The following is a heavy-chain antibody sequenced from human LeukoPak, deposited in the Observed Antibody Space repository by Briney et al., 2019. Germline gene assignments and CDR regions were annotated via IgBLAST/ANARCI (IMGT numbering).Heavy chain of an antibody. CDR3: AKDRISLYYYDSSGYYFEAFDI. Sequence: PGGSLRLSCAASGFTFSNYGMHWVRQAPGKGLEWVAVIATDGRDKKYADSVKGRFTISRDNSKNTLYLQMNSLRAEDTAVYYCAKDRISLYYYDSSGYYFEAFDIWGQGTMVTVSS. J-gene: IGHJ3*02. CDR2: IATDGRDK. V-gene: IGHV3-30*18. CDR1: GFTFSNYG. D-gene: IGHD3-22*01.